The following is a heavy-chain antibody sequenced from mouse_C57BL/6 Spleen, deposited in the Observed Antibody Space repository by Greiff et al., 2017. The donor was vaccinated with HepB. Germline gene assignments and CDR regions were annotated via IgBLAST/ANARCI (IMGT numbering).Heavy chain of an antibody. CDR1: GYTFTSYW. D-gene: IGHD1-1*02. J-gene: IGHJ2*01. CDR3: ARRYSHYYAMDY. Sequence: QVQLQQPGAELVKPGASVKMSCKASGYTFTSYWITWVKQRPGQGLEWIGDIYPGSGSTNYNEKFKSKATLTVDTSSSTAYMQLSSLTSEDSAVYYCARRYSHYYAMDYWGQGTTLTVSS. CDR2: IYPGSGST. V-gene: IGHV1-55*01.